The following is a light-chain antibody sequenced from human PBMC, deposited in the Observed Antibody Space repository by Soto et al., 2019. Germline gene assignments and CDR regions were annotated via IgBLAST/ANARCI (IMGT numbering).Light chain of an antibody. Sequence: QSALTQPPSASGSPGQSVTISCTGTKNDIGVYDFVSWYQHHPGKAPRLIIYEVAQRPSGVPDRFSGSKSGNTASLTVSGLQAADEADYFCKSYAGSNTYVFXSGTKVTVL. J-gene: IGLJ1*01. CDR2: EVA. V-gene: IGLV2-8*01. CDR1: KNDIGVYDF. CDR3: KSYAGSNTYV.